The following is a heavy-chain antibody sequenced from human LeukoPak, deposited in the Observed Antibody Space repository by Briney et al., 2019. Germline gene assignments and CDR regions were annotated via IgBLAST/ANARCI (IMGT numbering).Heavy chain of an antibody. V-gene: IGHV3-21*01. J-gene: IGHJ4*02. CDR3: ARDISIVRGRAMGPAVDY. D-gene: IGHD3-10*01. CDR2: ISSSSSYI. Sequence: GGSLRLSCAASGFTFSSYSVILVRQAPGKGLEWVSSISSSSSYIYYEDSVKGRFTISRDNSKNTLYLEMNSLRDEDTAVYFCARDISIVRGRAMGPAVDYWGQGTLVTVSS. CDR1: GFTFSSYS.